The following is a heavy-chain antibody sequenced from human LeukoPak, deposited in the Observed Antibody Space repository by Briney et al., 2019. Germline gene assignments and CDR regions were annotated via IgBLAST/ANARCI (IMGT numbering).Heavy chain of an antibody. CDR1: GGSFSGYY. J-gene: IGHJ4*02. V-gene: IGHV4-34*01. Sequence: PSETLSLTCAVYGGSFSGYYWSWIRQPPGKGLEWIGEINHSGSTNYNPSLKSRVTISVDTSKNQFSLKLSSVTAADTAVYYCAREAGGGPYFDYWGQGTLVTVSS. CDR3: AREAGGGPYFDY. CDR2: INHSGST. D-gene: IGHD3-10*01.